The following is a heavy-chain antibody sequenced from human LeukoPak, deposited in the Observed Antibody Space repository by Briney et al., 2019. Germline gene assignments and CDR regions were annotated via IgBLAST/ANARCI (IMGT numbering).Heavy chain of an antibody. Sequence: PGGSLRLSCAASGFTFRSYDMHWVRLVTGKGLEWVSVIATGGGTYYPDSVKGRFTISRENAKNSLYLQMNSLRAGGTAVYYCARGLSGVPGVDYVFDIWGQGTLVTVSS. V-gene: IGHV3-13*04. CDR2: IATGGGT. D-gene: IGHD3-10*01. CDR1: GFTFRSYD. J-gene: IGHJ3*02. CDR3: ARGLSGVPGVDYVFDI.